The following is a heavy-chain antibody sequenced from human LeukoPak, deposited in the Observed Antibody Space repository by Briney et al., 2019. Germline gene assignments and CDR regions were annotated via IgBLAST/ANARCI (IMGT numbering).Heavy chain of an antibody. CDR1: GLSRNTKN. D-gene: IGHD1-26*01. J-gene: IGHJ1*01. Sequence: PSETLSLPCSHFGLSRNTKNWSWIRQPPGKGLEWIGHIHYSGSTTYNPSLKSRVTISPDTSRNQYSLKLTSLSPADTAVYYCAKDRGTDYYGEEFWGQGVLVTVSS. CDR2: IHYSGST. V-gene: IGHV4-59*01. CDR3: AKDRGTDYYGEEF.